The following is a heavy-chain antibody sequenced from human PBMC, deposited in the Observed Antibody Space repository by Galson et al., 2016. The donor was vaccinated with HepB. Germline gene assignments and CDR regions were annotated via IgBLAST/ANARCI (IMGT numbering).Heavy chain of an antibody. CDR1: GFTFSSHS. D-gene: IGHD3-3*01. V-gene: IGHV3-30*14. CDR2: ISHDGGNH. J-gene: IGHJ6*02. CDR3: ARGLRWSGFFKIYFYYGMDV. Sequence: SLRLSCAASGFTFSSHSMHWARQAPGKGLEWVAVISHDGGNHFYADSVKGRFTISRDNSKNTLYLQMNRLKPDDTAVYFCARGLRWSGFFKIYFYYGMDVRGQGTTVTVSS.